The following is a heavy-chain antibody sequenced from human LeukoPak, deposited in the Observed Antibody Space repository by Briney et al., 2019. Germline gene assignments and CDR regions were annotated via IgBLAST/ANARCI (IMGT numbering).Heavy chain of an antibody. D-gene: IGHD6-13*01. J-gene: IGHJ5*01. CDR1: GITFSDIA. CDR2: ITGSGLTT. V-gene: IGHV3-23*01. CDR3: AKVAASDVWSSYDS. Sequence: GGSLRLSCTTTGITFSDIAMTWVRQAPGKGLEWVSIITGSGLTTYYAESVKGRFTISRDNSKNAVYLQMSSLKAKDTAVYYCAKVAASDVWSSYDSWGQGTLVTVSS.